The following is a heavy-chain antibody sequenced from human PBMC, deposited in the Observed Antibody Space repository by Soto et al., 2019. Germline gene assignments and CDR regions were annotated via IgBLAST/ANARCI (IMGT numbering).Heavy chain of an antibody. CDR2: IFHSGTT. CDR1: GGSVSSGSYY. Sequence: QVQLQESGPGLVKASETLSLTCTVSGGSVSSGSYYWSWIRQPPGKGLEWLGNIFHSGTTNYNASLRSRVSMSVDTPTNQFSLKLMSVPAADTAVYYCARVHITGPVHSWGQGNLVTVSS. V-gene: IGHV4-61*01. J-gene: IGHJ4*02. D-gene: IGHD1-20*01. CDR3: ARVHITGPVHS.